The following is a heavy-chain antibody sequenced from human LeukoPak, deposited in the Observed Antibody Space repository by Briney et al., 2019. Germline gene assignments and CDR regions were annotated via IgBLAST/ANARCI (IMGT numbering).Heavy chain of an antibody. CDR3: ARVNVATTSSYNWFDP. J-gene: IGHJ5*02. CDR1: GVSISSGGYS. CDR2: IYHSGST. Sequence: PSQTLSLTCAVSGVSISSGGYSWSWIRQPPGKGLEWIGYIYHSGSTYYNPSLKSRVTISVDRSKNQFSLKLSSVTAADTAVYYCARVNVATTSSYNWFDPWGQGTLVTVSS. D-gene: IGHD5-24*01. V-gene: IGHV4-30-2*01.